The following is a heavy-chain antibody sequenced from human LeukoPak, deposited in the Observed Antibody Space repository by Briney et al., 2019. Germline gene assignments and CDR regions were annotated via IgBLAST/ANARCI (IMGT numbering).Heavy chain of an antibody. J-gene: IGHJ3*02. D-gene: IGHD5-24*01. CDR3: AKARRDGYRGPDAFDI. CDR1: GLTGYS. Sequence: PGGSLRLSCAASGLTGYSMHWVRQAPGQGLEWVAFIRYDGSNKYSSDSVKGRFTISRDNSKNTLYLQMNSLRAEDTAVYYCAKARRDGYRGPDAFDIWGQGTMVTVSS. V-gene: IGHV3-30*02. CDR2: IRYDGSNK.